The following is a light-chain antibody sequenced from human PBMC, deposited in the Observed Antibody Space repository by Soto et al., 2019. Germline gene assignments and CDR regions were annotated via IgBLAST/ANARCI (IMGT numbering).Light chain of an antibody. CDR1: SSDVGTYNR. CDR3: SLYTTSSSRVG. Sequence: QSVLTQPPSVSGSPGQSVTITCNGTSSDVGTYNRVSWYQQPPGTAPKLIIYEVNNRPAGVPDRFSGSKDGNTASLTISGIQAEDGADYHCSLYTTSSSRVGFGGGTKVTV. CDR2: EVN. J-gene: IGLJ2*01. V-gene: IGLV2-18*01.